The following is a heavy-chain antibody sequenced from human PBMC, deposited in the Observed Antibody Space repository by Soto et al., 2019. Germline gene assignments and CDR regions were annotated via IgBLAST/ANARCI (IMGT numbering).Heavy chain of an antibody. J-gene: IGHJ6*02. Sequence: QVQLVQSGAEVKRPGSSVKVSCKASGGTFSSHSINWVRQAPGQGLEWMGGIIPFFKGIHYAQKFQGRVTITPEDSTSTAYMALSNLRSEDTAVYYCARDVSLNYYDGTYYYYAMDVWGQGTTVTVSS. V-gene: IGHV1-69*01. CDR1: GGTFSSHS. D-gene: IGHD3-16*01. CDR2: IIPFFKGI. CDR3: ARDVSLNYYDGTYYYYAMDV.